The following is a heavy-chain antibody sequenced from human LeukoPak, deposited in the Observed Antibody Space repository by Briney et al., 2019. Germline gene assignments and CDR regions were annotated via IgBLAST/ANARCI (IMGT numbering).Heavy chain of an antibody. D-gene: IGHD1-26*01. CDR1: GGSVSSSDHY. J-gene: IGHJ4*02. CDR3: ARAPPYSGSYNY. Sequence: SETLSLTCTVSGGSVSSSDHYWSWIRQPPGKGLEWIGYIYYSGSTYYNPSLKSRVTISVDTSKNQFSLKLSSVTAADTAVYYCARAPPYSGSYNYWGQGTLVTVSS. CDR2: IYYSGST. V-gene: IGHV4-30-4*01.